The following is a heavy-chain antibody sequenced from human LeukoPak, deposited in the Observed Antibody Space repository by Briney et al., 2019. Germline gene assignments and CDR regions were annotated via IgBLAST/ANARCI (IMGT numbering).Heavy chain of an antibody. D-gene: IGHD6-19*01. CDR3: ARYGGSGWVIDN. J-gene: IGHJ4*02. Sequence: GGSLRLSCSASGFTFSSYAMSLVRQAPGKGLEWGSAISGSGGSTYYADSVKGRFTISRDNSKNTLYLQMNSLRAEDTAVYYCARYGGSGWVIDNWGQGTLVTVSS. V-gene: IGHV3-23*01. CDR1: GFTFSSYA. CDR2: ISGSGGST.